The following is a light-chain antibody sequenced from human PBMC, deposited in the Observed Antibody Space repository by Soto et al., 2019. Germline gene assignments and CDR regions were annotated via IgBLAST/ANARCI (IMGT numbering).Light chain of an antibody. Sequence: QSVLTQPPSVSGAPGQRVTISCTGSSSNIGAGYDVHWYQQLPGTAPKILIYGNSNRPSGVPDRFAGSKSGTSASLAITGLQAEDEADYYCHSYDSSLSGYVVGTGTKVTVL. J-gene: IGLJ1*01. V-gene: IGLV1-40*01. CDR3: HSYDSSLSGYV. CDR2: GNS. CDR1: SSNIGAGYD.